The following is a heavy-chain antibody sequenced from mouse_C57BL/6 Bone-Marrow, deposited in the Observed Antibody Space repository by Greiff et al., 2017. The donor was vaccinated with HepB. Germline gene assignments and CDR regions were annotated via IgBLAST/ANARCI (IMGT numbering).Heavy chain of an antibody. CDR3: TRESLYGNYERYAMDY. V-gene: IGHV5-9-1*02. Sequence: EVNLVESGEGLVKPGGSLKLSCAASGFTFSSYAMSWVRQTPEKRLEWVAYISSGGDYIYYADTVKGRFTISRDNARNTLYLQMSSLKSEDTAMYYCTRESLYGNYERYAMDYWGQGTSVTVSS. CDR2: ISSGGDYI. D-gene: IGHD2-1*01. J-gene: IGHJ4*01. CDR1: GFTFSSYA.